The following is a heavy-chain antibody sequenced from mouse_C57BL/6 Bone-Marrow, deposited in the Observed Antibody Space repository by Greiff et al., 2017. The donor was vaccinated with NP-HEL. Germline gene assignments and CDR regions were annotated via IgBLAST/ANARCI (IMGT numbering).Heavy chain of an antibody. J-gene: IGHJ4*01. V-gene: IGHV1-15*01. CDR2: IDPETGGT. CDR1: GYTFTDYE. D-gene: IGHD1-1*01. CDR3: TRVLLYYYAMDY. Sequence: VKLMESGAELVRPGASVTLSCKASGYTFTDYEMHWVKQTPVHGLEWIGAIDPETGGTAYNQKFKGKAILTADKSSSTAYMELRSLTSEDSAVYYCTRVLLYYYAMDYWGQGTSVTVSS.